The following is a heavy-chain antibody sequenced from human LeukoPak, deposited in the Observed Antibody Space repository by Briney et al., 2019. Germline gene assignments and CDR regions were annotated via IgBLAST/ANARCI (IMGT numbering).Heavy chain of an antibody. Sequence: GGSLRLSCAASGFTFSSFGMHWVRQVRQAPGKGLEWVANIKQDGSEKYYVDSVKGRFTISRDNAKNSLYLQMNSLRAEDTAVYYCARDSTLDAFDIWGQGTMVTVSS. CDR2: IKQDGSEK. CDR1: GFTFSSFG. D-gene: IGHD3-3*02. J-gene: IGHJ3*02. CDR3: ARDSTLDAFDI. V-gene: IGHV3-7*01.